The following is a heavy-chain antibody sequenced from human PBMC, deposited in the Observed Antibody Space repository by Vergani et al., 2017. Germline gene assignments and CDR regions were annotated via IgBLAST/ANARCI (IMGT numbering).Heavy chain of an antibody. J-gene: IGHJ5*02. CDR2: MYHSGST. Sequence: QVRLQESGPGLVKPSETLSLTCSVSGGSMSGYYWSWIRQPPRKELEWIGYMYHSGSTNYNPTLETRVTIAGDTSKNQFSLKLNSVTAADTAVYYCGRVADFYGLGSRLLDLWGQGTLVTVSS. D-gene: IGHD3-10*01. V-gene: IGHV4-59*01. CDR3: GRVADFYGLGSRLLDL. CDR1: GGSMSGYY.